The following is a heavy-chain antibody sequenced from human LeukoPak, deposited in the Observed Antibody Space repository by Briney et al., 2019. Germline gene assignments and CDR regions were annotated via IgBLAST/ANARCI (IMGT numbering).Heavy chain of an antibody. CDR3: AKARVSGSASSDY. D-gene: IGHD2-8*01. V-gene: IGHV1-2*06. CDR1: GYTFTGYY. CDR2: INPNSGDT. Sequence: GASVKVSCKASGYTFTGYYMQWVRQAPGQGLEWMGRINPNSGDTSFAPKFQGRVTLTRGTSISTAYMELSRLIHDDTAVYYCAKARVSGSASSDYWGQGTLVTVSS. J-gene: IGHJ4*02.